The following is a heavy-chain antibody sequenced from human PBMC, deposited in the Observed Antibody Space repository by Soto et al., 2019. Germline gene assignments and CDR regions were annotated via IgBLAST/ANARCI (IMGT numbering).Heavy chain of an antibody. Sequence: ASVKVSCKASGYTFTSYGISWVRQAPGQGLEWMGWISGNNGNTNYAQKLQGRVTMTTGTSTSTAYMELRSLRSDDTAVYYCARDETLLGVYGGGMDVWGQGNTVTVSS. D-gene: IGHD2-8*01. V-gene: IGHV1-18*01. CDR2: ISGNNGNT. J-gene: IGHJ6*02. CDR1: GYTFTSYG. CDR3: ARDETLLGVYGGGMDV.